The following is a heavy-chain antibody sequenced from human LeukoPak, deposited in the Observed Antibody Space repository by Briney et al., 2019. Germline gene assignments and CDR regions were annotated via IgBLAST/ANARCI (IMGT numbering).Heavy chain of an antibody. CDR1: GFTFSSYG. CDR2: ISYDGRNK. D-gene: IGHD3-10*01. J-gene: IGHJ4*02. CDR3: AKSQLIGSYHPPGY. V-gene: IGHV3-30*18. Sequence: PGGSLRLSCAASGFTFSSYGMHWVRQAPGKGLEGVAVISYDGRNKYYADSVKGRFTISRDNSKNTLSLQMDSLRPEDTAVYYCAKSQLIGSYHPPGYWGQGTLVTVSS.